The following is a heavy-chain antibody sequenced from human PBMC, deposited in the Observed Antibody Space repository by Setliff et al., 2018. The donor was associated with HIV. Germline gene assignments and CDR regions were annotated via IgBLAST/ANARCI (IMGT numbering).Heavy chain of an antibody. D-gene: IGHD3-10*01. CDR3: ARDYGQEDSAMDFDH. V-gene: IGHV4-38-2*02. Sequence: SETLSLTCAVSGYPISSGYFWGWIQQPPGKGLEWIASIYHSGSTYYSSSLKSRVTISVDTSKNQFSLKVTSVTAADTAVYYCARDYGQEDSAMDFDHWGQGTLGTVSS. J-gene: IGHJ4*02. CDR1: GYPISSGYF. CDR2: IYHSGST.